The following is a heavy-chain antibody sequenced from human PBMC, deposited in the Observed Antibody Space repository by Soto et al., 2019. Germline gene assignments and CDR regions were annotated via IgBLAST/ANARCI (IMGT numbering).Heavy chain of an antibody. CDR2: ISGYSGDT. CDR1: GYTFTSHG. J-gene: IGHJ4*02. CDR3: ARSTRDYDGYAAY. V-gene: IGHV1-18*01. Sequence: ASVKVSCKSSGYTFTSHGITWVRQAPGQGLELVAWISGYSGDTNYAQKFQGRVSMTTDTFTSTAYMDLSSLTSDDTAVYYCARSTRDYDGYAAYLGRVTLVPLCS. D-gene: IGHD5-12*01.